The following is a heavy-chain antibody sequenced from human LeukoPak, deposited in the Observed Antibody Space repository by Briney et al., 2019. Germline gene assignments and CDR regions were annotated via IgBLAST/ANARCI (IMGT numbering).Heavy chain of an antibody. Sequence: TSETLSLTCTVSGGSISSSSYYWGWIRQPPGKGLEWIGSIYYSGSTYYNPSLKSRVTISVDTSKNQFSLKLSSVTAADTAVYYCARVIAVPAAPYFDYWGQGTLVTVSS. J-gene: IGHJ4*02. CDR2: IYYSGST. CDR1: GGSISSSSYY. V-gene: IGHV4-39*01. CDR3: ARVIAVPAAPYFDY. D-gene: IGHD2-2*01.